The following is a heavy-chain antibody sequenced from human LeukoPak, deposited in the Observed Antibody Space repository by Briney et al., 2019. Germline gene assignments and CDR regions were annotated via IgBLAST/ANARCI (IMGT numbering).Heavy chain of an antibody. CDR3: ARVYYDSSGSPSCLDI. Sequence: PSETLSLTCTVSGGSISSYYWSWIRQPPGKGLEWIGYIYYSGSTNYNPSLKSRVTISVDTSKNQFSLKLSSVTAADTAVYYCARVYYDSSGSPSCLDIWGQGTMVTVSS. V-gene: IGHV4-59*01. CDR2: IYYSGST. CDR1: GGSISSYY. D-gene: IGHD3-22*01. J-gene: IGHJ3*02.